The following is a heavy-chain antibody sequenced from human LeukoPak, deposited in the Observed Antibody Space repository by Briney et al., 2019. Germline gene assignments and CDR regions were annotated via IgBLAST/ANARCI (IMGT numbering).Heavy chain of an antibody. CDR2: IKQDGSDK. CDR3: ARWATSFDL. D-gene: IGHD6-6*01. J-gene: IGHJ4*02. V-gene: IGHV3-7*01. CDR1: GFTFGNYW. Sequence: PGGSLRLSWAASGFTFGNYWMSWVRQAPGKGLEWVANIKQDGSDKYYVDSVTGRFTISRDNAKNSLYLQLTRLRAEDTAVYYCARWATSFDLWGQGTLVTVSS.